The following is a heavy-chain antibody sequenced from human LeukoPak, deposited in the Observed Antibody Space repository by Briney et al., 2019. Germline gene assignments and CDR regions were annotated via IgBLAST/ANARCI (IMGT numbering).Heavy chain of an antibody. Sequence: PSETLSLTCAVYGGSFSGYYWSWIRQPPGKGLEWIGEINHSGSTNYNPSLKSRVTISVDTSKNQFSLKLSSVTAADTAVYYCARGLRGDYYDSSGYYYYFDYWGQGTLVTVSS. V-gene: IGHV4-34*01. J-gene: IGHJ4*02. CDR2: INHSGST. D-gene: IGHD3-22*01. CDR3: ARGLRGDYYDSSGYYYYFDY. CDR1: GGSFSGYY.